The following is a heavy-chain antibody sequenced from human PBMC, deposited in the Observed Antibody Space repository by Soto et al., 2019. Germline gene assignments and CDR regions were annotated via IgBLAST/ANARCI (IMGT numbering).Heavy chain of an antibody. D-gene: IGHD2-21*01. CDR1: GYSISTYW. J-gene: IGHJ6*02. CDR3: ARYIPSDFAMDV. V-gene: IGHV5-51*01. Sequence: PGESLKISCRASGYSISTYWVAWARQLPGKGLDWMGIIYPGDSDTRYSPSFQGQVTISADKSINTAYLQWPSLRASDTAIYFCARYIPSDFAMDVWGLGTTVTVSS. CDR2: IYPGDSDT.